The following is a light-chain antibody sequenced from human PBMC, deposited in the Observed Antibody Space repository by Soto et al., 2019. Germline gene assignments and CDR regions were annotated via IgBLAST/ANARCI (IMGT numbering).Light chain of an antibody. V-gene: IGKV3-11*01. J-gene: IGKJ1*01. CDR2: DAS. CDR3: QQYGTSPPT. CDR1: QSVSNY. Sequence: EIVLTQSPATLSLSPGERATLSWRASQSVSNYLAWYQQKPGQTPRLLIYDASNRATGIPARFSGSGSGTDFTLTISRLEPEDFAVYNCQQYGTSPPTFGQGTKVDIK.